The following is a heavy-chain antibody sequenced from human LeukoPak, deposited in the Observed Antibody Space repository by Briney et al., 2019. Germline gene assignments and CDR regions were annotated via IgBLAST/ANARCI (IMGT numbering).Heavy chain of an antibody. D-gene: IGHD2-2*02. CDR1: GYSFTNYW. CDR2: IYPGDSDT. J-gene: IGHJ3*02. V-gene: IGHV5-51*01. CDR3: AGRDKYCTSTGCYKDAFDI. Sequence: GESLKISCKGSGYSFTNYWIGWVRQMPGKGLEWMGLIYPGDSDTRYSPSFQGQVTISADKSISTAYLQWSSLMASDTAIYFCAGRDKYCTSTGCYKDAFDIWGQGTMVTVSS.